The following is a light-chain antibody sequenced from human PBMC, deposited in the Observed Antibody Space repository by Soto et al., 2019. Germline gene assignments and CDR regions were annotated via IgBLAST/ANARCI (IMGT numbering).Light chain of an antibody. J-gene: IGKJ1*01. Sequence: EVVLTQSPGTLSLSPGDRGALSCRASQSVSDNNLAWYQLKPGQAPRLLIYDTSTRATGIPARFSGSGSGTEFTLTISSLQSEDFAVYYCQQYNNWPRTFGQGTKVDIK. CDR1: QSVSDNN. CDR3: QQYNNWPRT. CDR2: DTS. V-gene: IGKV3-15*01.